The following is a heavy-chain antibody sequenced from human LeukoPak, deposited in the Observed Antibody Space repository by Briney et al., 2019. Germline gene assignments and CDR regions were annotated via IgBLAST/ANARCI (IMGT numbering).Heavy chain of an antibody. Sequence: ASVKVSCKASGDTFTSYYMHWVRQAPGQGLEWMGVINPSGGSTGYAQKFQGRVTMTRDMSTSTVYMELSSLRSEDTAVYYCAREVTMSAPFDYWGQGTLVTVSS. CDR1: GDTFTSYY. D-gene: IGHD3-3*01. CDR2: INPSGGST. V-gene: IGHV1-46*01. CDR3: AREVTMSAPFDY. J-gene: IGHJ4*02.